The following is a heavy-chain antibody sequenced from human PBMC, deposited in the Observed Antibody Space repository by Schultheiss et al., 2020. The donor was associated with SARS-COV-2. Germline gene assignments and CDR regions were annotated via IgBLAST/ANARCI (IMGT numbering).Heavy chain of an antibody. V-gene: IGHV3-74*01. CDR1: GFTFSSNW. CDR3: ARARGVEMATIGP. Sequence: GGSLRLSCAASGFTFSSNWMHWVRQAPWKGLVWVSRINSDGSSTSYADSVKGRFTISRDNAKNTLYLQMNSLRAEDTAVYYCARARGVEMATIGPWGQGTLVTVSS. J-gene: IGHJ5*02. CDR2: INSDGSST. D-gene: IGHD5-24*01.